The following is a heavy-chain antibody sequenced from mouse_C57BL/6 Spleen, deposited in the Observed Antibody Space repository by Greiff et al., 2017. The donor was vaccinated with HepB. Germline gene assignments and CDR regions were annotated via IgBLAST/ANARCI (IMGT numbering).Heavy chain of an antibody. J-gene: IGHJ4*01. CDR1: GFSLTSYG. Sequence: VQLVESGPGLVQPSQSLSITCTVSGFSLTSYGVHWVRQSPGKGLEWLGVIWSGGSTDYNAAFISRLSISKDNSKSQVFFKMNSLQADDTAIYYCASLYDYDEDYAMDYWGQGTSVTVSS. V-gene: IGHV2-2*01. CDR2: IWSGGST. CDR3: ASLYDYDEDYAMDY. D-gene: IGHD2-4*01.